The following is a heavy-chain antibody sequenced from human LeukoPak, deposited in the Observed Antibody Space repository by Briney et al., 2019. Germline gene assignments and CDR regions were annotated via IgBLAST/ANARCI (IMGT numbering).Heavy chain of an antibody. CDR2: ISYDGSNK. V-gene: IGHV3-30-3*01. D-gene: IGHD4-17*01. CDR3: ARDRDYGDYIPGFDY. CDR1: GFTFSSYA. Sequence: GGSLRLSCAASGFTFSSYAMHWVRQAPGKGLEWVAVISYDGSNKYYADSVKGRFTISRDNSKNTLYLQMNSLRAEDTAVYYCARDRDYGDYIPGFDYWGQGTLVTVSS. J-gene: IGHJ4*02.